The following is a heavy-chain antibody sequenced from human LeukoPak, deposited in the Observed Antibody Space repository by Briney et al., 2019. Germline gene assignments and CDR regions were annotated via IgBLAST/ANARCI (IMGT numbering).Heavy chain of an antibody. Sequence: PSETLSLTCTVSGGSISSYYWSWIRQPPGKGLEWIGYIYYSGSTNYNPSLKSRVTISVDTSKNQFSLKLSSVTAADTAVYYCARAQYYDFWSGWPHAFDIWGQGTMVTVSS. J-gene: IGHJ3*02. CDR1: GGSISSYY. D-gene: IGHD3-3*01. CDR2: IYYSGST. V-gene: IGHV4-59*01. CDR3: ARAQYYDFWSGWPHAFDI.